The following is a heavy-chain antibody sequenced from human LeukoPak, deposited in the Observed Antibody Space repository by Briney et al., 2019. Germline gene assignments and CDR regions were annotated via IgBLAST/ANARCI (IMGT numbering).Heavy chain of an antibody. D-gene: IGHD1-20*01. CDR1: GFTFSSYE. J-gene: IGHJ4*02. Sequence: GGSLRLSCAASGFTFSSYEMNWVRQAPGRGLEWVSYISSSGSTIYYADSVKGRFTISRDNAKNSLYLQMNSLRAEDTAVYYCARYNWNYFDYWGQGTLVTVSS. V-gene: IGHV3-48*03. CDR3: ARYNWNYFDY. CDR2: ISSSGSTI.